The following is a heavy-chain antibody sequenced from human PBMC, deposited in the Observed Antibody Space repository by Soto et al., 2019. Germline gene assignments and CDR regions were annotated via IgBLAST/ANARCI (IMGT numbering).Heavy chain of an antibody. CDR3: AKRIYCPTPPCFHS. CDR1: GFTVSISY. J-gene: IGHJ5*01. Sequence: GGSLRLSCAGSGFTVSISYMTWVRQVPGKGLEWVSIRYSDGRSYHAESVKGRFTISTDDSENTLYLQMSSLRAEVTAIYYAAKRIYCPTPPCFHSWAHG. D-gene: IGHD2-8*01. V-gene: IGHV3-66*01. CDR2: RYSDGRS.